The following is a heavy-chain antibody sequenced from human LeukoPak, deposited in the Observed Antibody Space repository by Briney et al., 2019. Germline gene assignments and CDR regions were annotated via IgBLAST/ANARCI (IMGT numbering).Heavy chain of an antibody. CDR2: INHSGST. Sequence: SETLSLTCAVYAGSFSGYYWSWIRQPPGKGLEWIGEINHSGSTNYNPSLKSRVTISVDTSKNQFSLKLSSVTAADTAVYYCARGFVVYDFWSGYSNGGYFDYWGQGTLVTVSS. V-gene: IGHV4-34*01. CDR1: AGSFSGYY. J-gene: IGHJ4*02. CDR3: ARGFVVYDFWSGYSNGGYFDY. D-gene: IGHD3-3*01.